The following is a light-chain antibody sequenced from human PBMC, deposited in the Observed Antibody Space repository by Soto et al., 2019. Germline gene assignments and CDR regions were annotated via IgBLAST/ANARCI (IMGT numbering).Light chain of an antibody. CDR3: QQANSFPLT. CDR2: AAS. J-gene: IGKJ4*01. V-gene: IGKV1-12*01. Sequence: DIQMTQCPATLAASVGDRVSITCRASRRIDTWLAWYQQKPGTAPKLLIYAASSLQSGVPSRFSGSGSGTDFTLTISSLQPEDFATYYCQQANSFPLTFGGGTKVDIK. CDR1: RRIDTW.